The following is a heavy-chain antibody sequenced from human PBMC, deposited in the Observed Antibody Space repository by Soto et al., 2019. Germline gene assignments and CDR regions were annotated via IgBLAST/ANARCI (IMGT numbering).Heavy chain of an antibody. V-gene: IGHV3-23*01. Sequence: GGSLRLSCAASGFTFTNYAMSWVRQAPGEGLEWVSTISGSGGNTHYADSVKGRFSISRDNSKNTLYIQMNSLRAEDTAVYYCAKDYGSSRYFFGYWGQGALVTVSS. CDR2: ISGSGGNT. D-gene: IGHD6-6*01. J-gene: IGHJ4*02. CDR1: GFTFTNYA. CDR3: AKDYGSSRYFFGY.